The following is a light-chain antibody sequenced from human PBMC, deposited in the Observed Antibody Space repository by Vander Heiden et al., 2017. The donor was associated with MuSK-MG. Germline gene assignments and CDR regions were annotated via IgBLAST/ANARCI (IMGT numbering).Light chain of an antibody. V-gene: IGKV1-5*03. CDR1: QSISSW. J-gene: IGKJ1*01. CDR3: QQYSTYPRT. CDR2: QAS. Sequence: DIQMTPSPSTLSTSVGDRVTITCRASQSISSWLAWYQQKPGKAHKLLIYQASSLESGVPSRFSGSGSGTEFTLTISSLQPDDFATYYCQQYSTYPRTVGQGTKVAIK.